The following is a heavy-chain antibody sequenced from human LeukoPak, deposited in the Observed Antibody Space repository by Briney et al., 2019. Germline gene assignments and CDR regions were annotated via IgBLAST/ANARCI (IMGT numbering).Heavy chain of an antibody. Sequence: ASVKVSCKASGYTFSTYAMHWVRQVPGQRLEWMGWINAGNGNTKYSQKFQGRVTITRDTSASTAYMELSSLRSEDTAVYYCATDWSAAGTRDFDYWGQGTLVTVTS. D-gene: IGHD6-13*01. V-gene: IGHV1-3*01. CDR3: ATDWSAAGTRDFDY. CDR2: INAGNGNT. CDR1: GYTFSTYA. J-gene: IGHJ4*02.